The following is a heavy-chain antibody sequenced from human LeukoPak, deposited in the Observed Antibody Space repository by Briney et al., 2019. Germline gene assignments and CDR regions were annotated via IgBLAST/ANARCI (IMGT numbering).Heavy chain of an antibody. CDR2: IYYSGST. V-gene: IGHV4-30-4*01. J-gene: IGHJ5*02. D-gene: IGHD6-13*01. Sequence: SKTLSLTCTVSGGSISSGDYYWSWIRQPPGKGLEWIGYIYYSGSTYYNASLKSRVTISVDTSKNQFSLKLSSVTAADTAVYYCAVEQQLRFDPWGQGTLVTVSS. CDR1: GGSISSGDYY. CDR3: AVEQQLRFDP.